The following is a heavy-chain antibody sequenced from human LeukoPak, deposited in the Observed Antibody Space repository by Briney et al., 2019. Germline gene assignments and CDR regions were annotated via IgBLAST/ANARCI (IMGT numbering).Heavy chain of an antibody. D-gene: IGHD2-15*01. CDR1: GFTFSSNA. Sequence: PGGSLRLSCAPPGFTFSSNARGWVRQAPGTGLKWASPIIGGGGSTYYADSVKGRFTISRDNSKNTLYLQMNSLRAEDTAVYYCAKAQELYCSGGSCYSVPYYFDYWGREPWSPSPQ. CDR3: AKAQELYCSGGSCYSVPYYFDY. CDR2: IIGGGGST. V-gene: IGHV3-23*01. J-gene: IGHJ4*02.